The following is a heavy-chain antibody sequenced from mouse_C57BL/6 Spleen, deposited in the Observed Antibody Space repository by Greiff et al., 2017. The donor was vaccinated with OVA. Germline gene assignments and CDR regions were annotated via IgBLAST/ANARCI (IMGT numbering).Heavy chain of an antibody. V-gene: IGHV5-4*01. CDR2: ISDGGSYT. D-gene: IGHD1-1*01. CDR1: GFTFSSYA. Sequence: EVMLVESGGGLVKPGGSLKLSCAASGFTFSSYAMSWVRQTPEKRLEWVATISDGGSYTYYPDNVKGRFTISRDNAKNNLYLQMSHLKSEDTAMYYCARDRSSPGYWGQGTTLTVSS. CDR3: ARDRSSPGY. J-gene: IGHJ2*01.